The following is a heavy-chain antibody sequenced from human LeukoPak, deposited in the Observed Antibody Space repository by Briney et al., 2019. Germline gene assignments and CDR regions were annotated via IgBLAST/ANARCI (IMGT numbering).Heavy chain of an antibody. CDR1: GGSISSSSYY. V-gene: IGHV4-39*01. J-gene: IGHJ4*02. CDR3: ARLANCNYYGSGSYYNY. CDR2: IYYSGST. Sequence: PSETLSLTCTVSGGSISSSSYYWGWIRQPPGKGLEWIGSIYYSGSTYYNPSLKSRVTISVDTSKNQFSLKLSSVTAADTAVYYCARLANCNYYGSGSYYNYWGREPRSPSPQ. D-gene: IGHD3-10*01.